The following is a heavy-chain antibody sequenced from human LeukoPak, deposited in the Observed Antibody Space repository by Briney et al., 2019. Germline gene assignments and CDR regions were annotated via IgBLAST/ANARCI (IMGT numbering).Heavy chain of an antibody. V-gene: IGHV4-4*02. J-gene: IGHJ3*02. D-gene: IGHD4-17*01. CDR2: IYHSGST. Sequence: SQTLSLTCGVSGGSISNINWWSWVRQPPGKGLEWIGEIYHSGSTNCNPSLKSRVTISVDKSKNQFSLKLSSVTAADTAVYYCARVPVTTGAFDIWGQGTMVTVSS. CDR1: GGSISNINW. CDR3: ARVPVTTGAFDI.